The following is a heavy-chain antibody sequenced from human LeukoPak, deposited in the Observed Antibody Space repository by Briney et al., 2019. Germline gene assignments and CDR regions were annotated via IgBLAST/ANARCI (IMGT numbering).Heavy chain of an antibody. Sequence: PSETLSPTCTVSGGSISSYYWSWIRQPPGKGLEWIGYIYYSGSTNYNPSLKSRVTISVDTSKNQFSLKLSSVTAADTAVYYCARELWGASCYWGQGTLVTVSS. J-gene: IGHJ4*02. CDR3: ARELWGASCY. D-gene: IGHD3-16*01. CDR2: IYYSGST. V-gene: IGHV4-59*01. CDR1: GGSISSYY.